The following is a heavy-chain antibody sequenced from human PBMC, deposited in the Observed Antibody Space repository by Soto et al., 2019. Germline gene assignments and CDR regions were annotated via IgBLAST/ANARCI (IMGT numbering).Heavy chain of an antibody. CDR1: GFTFGDYA. CDR3: TRVKDSSSSHKRQYYYYMDV. Sequence: GGSLRLSCTASGFTFGDYAMSWFRQAPGKGLEWVGFIRSKAYGGTTEYAASVKGRFTISRDDSKSIAYLQMNSLKTEDTAVYYCTRVKDSSSSHKRQYYYYMDVWGKGTTVTVSS. V-gene: IGHV3-49*03. CDR2: IRSKAYGGTT. J-gene: IGHJ6*03. D-gene: IGHD6-6*01.